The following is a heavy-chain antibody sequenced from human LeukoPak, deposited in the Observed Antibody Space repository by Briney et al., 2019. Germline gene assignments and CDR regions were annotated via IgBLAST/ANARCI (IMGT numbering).Heavy chain of an antibody. D-gene: IGHD3-22*01. V-gene: IGHV4-39*07. CDR1: GGSISGNSYY. Sequence: NPSETLSLTCTVSGGSISGNSYYWGWIRQPPGKGLEWIGAILDSGSTFYNPSLKSRVTVSIDPTSGGTSKNQFSLKLSSVTAADTAVYYCARDRGDYYDSSGIGGAFDIWGQGTIVTVSS. CDR2: ILDSGST. J-gene: IGHJ3*02. CDR3: ARDRGDYYDSSGIGGAFDI.